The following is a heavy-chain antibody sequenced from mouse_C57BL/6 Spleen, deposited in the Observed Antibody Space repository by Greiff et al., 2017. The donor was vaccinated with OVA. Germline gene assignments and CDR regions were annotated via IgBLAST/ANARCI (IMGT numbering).Heavy chain of an antibody. CDR1: GYTFTSYW. V-gene: IGHV1-72*01. Sequence: VQLQQPGAELVKPGASVKLSCKASGYTFTSYWMHWVKPRPGRGLEWIGRIDPNSGGTKYNEKFKSKATLTVDKPSSTAYMQLCSLTSEYSAVYYCARWYDYDVGRGFDYWGQGTTLTVSS. CDR3: ARWYDYDVGRGFDY. CDR2: IDPNSGGT. D-gene: IGHD2-4*01. J-gene: IGHJ2*01.